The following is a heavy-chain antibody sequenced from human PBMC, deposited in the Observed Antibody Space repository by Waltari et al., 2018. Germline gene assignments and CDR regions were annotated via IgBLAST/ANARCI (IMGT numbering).Heavy chain of an antibody. V-gene: IGHV3-73*01. CDR1: GFTFSDTA. J-gene: IGHJ4*02. D-gene: IGHD6-19*01. Sequence: EVRLVESGGGLVQPGGSLRLSCAASGFTFSDTAIQWVRQASGKGLEWVARVRSRENNHTIADGESGGGRFVVSRDESTEMAYLQMNSLRSEDTAVYYCAAWAQWLVREDFDYWGQGTLVTVSS. CDR3: AAWAQWLVREDFDY. CDR2: VRSRENNHTI.